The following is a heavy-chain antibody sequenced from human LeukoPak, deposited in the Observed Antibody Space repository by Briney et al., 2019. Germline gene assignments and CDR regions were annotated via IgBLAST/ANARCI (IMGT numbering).Heavy chain of an antibody. Sequence: GGSLRLSCAASGFTFSSYAMSWVRQAPGKGLEWVSAISGSGGSTYYADSVKGRFTISRDNAKNSLYLQMNSLRAEDTAVYYCARATWIAAAGPFGYWGQGALVTVSS. V-gene: IGHV3-23*01. CDR3: ARATWIAAAGPFGY. CDR1: GFTFSSYA. D-gene: IGHD6-13*01. J-gene: IGHJ4*02. CDR2: ISGSGGST.